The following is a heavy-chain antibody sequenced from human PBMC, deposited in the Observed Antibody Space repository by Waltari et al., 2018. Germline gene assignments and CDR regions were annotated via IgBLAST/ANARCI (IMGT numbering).Heavy chain of an antibody. J-gene: IGHJ5*02. CDR2: IYHSGST. D-gene: IGHD3-9*01. CDR3: ARHLPRTITIPDWFDP. Sequence: QLQLQESGPGLVKPSETLSLTCTVSGGSINSSSYYWAWIRQPPGKGLEWIGSIYHSGSTYYTPSLKSRVTISVDTSKNQFSLKLSSVTAADTAVYYCARHLPRTITIPDWFDPWGQGTLVTVSS. V-gene: IGHV4-39*01. CDR1: GGSINSSSYY.